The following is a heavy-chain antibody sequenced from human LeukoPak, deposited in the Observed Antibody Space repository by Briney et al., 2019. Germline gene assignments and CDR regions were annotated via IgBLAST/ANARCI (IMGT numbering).Heavy chain of an antibody. J-gene: IGHJ4*02. V-gene: IGHV3-30*02. Sequence: GGSLRLSCAASGFTFSGYNMNWVRQAPGKGLEWVAFIRYDGSNKYYADSVKGRFTISRDNSKNTLYLQMNSLRAEDTAVYYCLSGSGSYYNAFDYWGQGTLVTVSS. CDR3: LSGSGSYYNAFDY. CDR1: GFTFSGYN. D-gene: IGHD3-10*01. CDR2: IRYDGSNK.